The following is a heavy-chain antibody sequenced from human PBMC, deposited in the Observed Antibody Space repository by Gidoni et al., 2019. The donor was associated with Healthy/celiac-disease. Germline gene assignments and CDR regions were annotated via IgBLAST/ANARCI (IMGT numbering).Heavy chain of an antibody. CDR3: ARELYYYDSSGYYFGAFDI. CDR2: IISIFGTA. V-gene: IGHV1-69*01. Sequence: QVQLVQSGAAVKKPGSSVKVSCKASVGTFSSYAISWGRQAPGQGLAWLGGIISIFGTANYAQKFQGRVTITADETTSTAYMELSSLRSEDTAVYYCARELYYYDSSGYYFGAFDIWGQGTMVTVSS. CDR1: VGTFSSYA. J-gene: IGHJ3*02. D-gene: IGHD3-22*01.